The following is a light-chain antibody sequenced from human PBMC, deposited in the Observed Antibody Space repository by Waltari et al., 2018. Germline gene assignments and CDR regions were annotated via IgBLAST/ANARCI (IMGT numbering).Light chain of an antibody. J-gene: IGKJ1*01. CDR3: QQYNNWPV. CDR2: GAS. V-gene: IGKV3-15*01. Sequence: EIVMTQSPATLSVSPGERATLSCRASQSVSSNLAWYQRKPGQAPRLLIYGASTRATGIPARFSGSGSGTEFTLTISSMQSEDFAVYYCQQYNNWPVFGQGTKVEIK. CDR1: QSVSSN.